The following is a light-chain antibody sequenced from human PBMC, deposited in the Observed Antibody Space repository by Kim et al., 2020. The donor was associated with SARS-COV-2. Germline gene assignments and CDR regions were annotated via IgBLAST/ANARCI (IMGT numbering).Light chain of an antibody. CDR3: SSYTSSDTGV. J-gene: IGLJ2*01. Sequence: QSALTQPASVSGSPGQSITISCTGTSSDIGTYNYVSWYQQHPGKVPKLIIFDVSNRPSGVSNRFSGSKSGNMASLTISGLQAEAEADYYCSSYTSSDTGVFGGGTQLTVL. CDR2: DVS. V-gene: IGLV2-14*03. CDR1: SSDIGTYNY.